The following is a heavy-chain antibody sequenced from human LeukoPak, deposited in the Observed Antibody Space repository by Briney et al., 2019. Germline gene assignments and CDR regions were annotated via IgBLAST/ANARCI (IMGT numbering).Heavy chain of an antibody. CDR1: GFTFSSYG. CDR2: IWYDGSNK. J-gene: IGHJ4*02. Sequence: GGSLRLSCAASGFTFSSYGMHWVRQAPGKGLEWVAVIWYDGSNKYYADSVKGRFTISRDNSKNTLYLQVNSLRAEDTAVYYCARDRGGDGINYYFDYWGQGTLVTVSS. CDR3: ARDRGGDGINYYFDY. V-gene: IGHV3-33*08. D-gene: IGHD5-24*01.